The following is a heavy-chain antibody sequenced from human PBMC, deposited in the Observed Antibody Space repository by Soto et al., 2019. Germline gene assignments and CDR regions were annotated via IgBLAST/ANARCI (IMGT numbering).Heavy chain of an antibody. CDR3: TTDSYFTRILVRFDF. D-gene: IGHD2-8*01. CDR1: GFSFSSAW. Sequence: EVQLVESGGDLVKPGGSLRLSCAASGFSFSSAWINWVRQAPGKGLEWVGRIKSKYDGGTTDFAAPVKGRFAISRDDSXXXXXXXXXXXXXXXXGVYYCTTDSYFTRILVRFDFWGHGTLVTVSS. CDR2: IKSKYDGGTT. V-gene: IGHV3-15*07. J-gene: IGHJ4*01.